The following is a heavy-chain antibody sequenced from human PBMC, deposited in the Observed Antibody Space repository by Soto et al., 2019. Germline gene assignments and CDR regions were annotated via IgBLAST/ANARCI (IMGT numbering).Heavy chain of an antibody. V-gene: IGHV6-1*01. D-gene: IGHD5-18*01. Sequence: PSQTLSLTCAISGDSLSSNSAAWNWIRQSPSRGLEWLGRTYYRSKWYNDYAVSVKSRITINPDTSRNQFSLQLNSVTPEDTAVYYCARDKSRGYSYGLNFDYWGQGTLVTVSS. CDR3: ARDKSRGYSYGLNFDY. J-gene: IGHJ4*02. CDR2: TYYRSKWYN. CDR1: GDSLSSNSAA.